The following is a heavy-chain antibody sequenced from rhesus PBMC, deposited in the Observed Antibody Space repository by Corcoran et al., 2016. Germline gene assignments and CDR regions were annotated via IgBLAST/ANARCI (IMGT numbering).Heavy chain of an antibody. CDR3: ARDLLSSGWY. Sequence: QVQLQESGPGLVKPSETLSLTCAVSGGSISSSNWWSWIRQPPGKGLVWIGYISGRSGSTYYNPSLKSRVTISTATSKNQFSLKLSSVTAADTAVYYWARDLLSSGWYWGQGVLVTISS. V-gene: IGHV4-65*01. CDR1: GGSISSSNW. CDR2: ISGRSGST. D-gene: IGHD6-31*01. J-gene: IGHJ4*01.